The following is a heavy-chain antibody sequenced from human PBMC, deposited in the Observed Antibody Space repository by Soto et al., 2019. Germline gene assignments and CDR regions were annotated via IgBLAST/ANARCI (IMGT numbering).Heavy chain of an antibody. CDR3: ASSGYSGYDRPDY. CDR2: IYYSGST. CDR1: GGSISSGGYY. V-gene: IGHV4-31*03. J-gene: IGHJ4*02. D-gene: IGHD5-12*01. Sequence: QVQLQESGPGLVKPSQTLSLTCTVSGGSISSGGYYWSWIRQHPGKGLEWIGDIYYSGSTYYNPSLKRRVTISVDTSKNQFSLKLSSVTAADTAVYYCASSGYSGYDRPDYWGQGTLVTVSS.